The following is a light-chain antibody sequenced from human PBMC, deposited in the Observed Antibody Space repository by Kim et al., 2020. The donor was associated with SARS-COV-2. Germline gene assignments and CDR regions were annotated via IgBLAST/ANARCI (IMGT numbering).Light chain of an antibody. V-gene: IGLV3-21*04. CDR1: SIGRKS. Sequence: PGQTARVSWGGSSIGRKSVHWYQQKSGQAPVLVIYYDSDRPSGIPERCSGSNSGDTATLTISRVEAGDEADYYCQVWDSTSDHRVVFGGGTQLTVL. CDR2: YDS. CDR3: QVWDSTSDHRVV. J-gene: IGLJ2*01.